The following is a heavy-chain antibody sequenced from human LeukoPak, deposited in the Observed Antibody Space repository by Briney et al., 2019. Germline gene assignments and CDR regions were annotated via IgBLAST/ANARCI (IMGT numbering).Heavy chain of an antibody. CDR1: GGSISSYY. CDR3: ARHSPTTVAYYFDY. CDR2: IYYSGST. D-gene: IGHD4-17*01. V-gene: IGHV4-59*08. Sequence: SETLSLTCTVSGGSISSYYWSWIRQLPGKGLEWIGYIYYSGSTNYNPSLKSRVTISVDTSKNQFSLKLSSVTAADTAVYYCARHSPTTVAYYFDYWGQGTLVTVSS. J-gene: IGHJ4*02.